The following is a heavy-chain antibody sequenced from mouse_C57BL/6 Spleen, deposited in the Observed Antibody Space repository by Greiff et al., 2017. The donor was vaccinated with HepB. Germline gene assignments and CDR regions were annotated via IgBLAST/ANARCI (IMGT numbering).Heavy chain of an antibody. V-gene: IGHV5-4*03. CDR2: ISDGGSYT. CDR1: GFTFSSYA. J-gene: IGHJ4*01. D-gene: IGHD1-1*01. CDR3: ASHLLRGAMDY. Sequence: EVKLVESGGGLVKPGGSLKLSCAASGFTFSSYAMSWVRQTPEKRLEWVATISDGGSYTYYPDNVKGRFTISRDNAKNNLYLQMSHLKSEDTAMYYGASHLLRGAMDYWGQGTSVTVSS.